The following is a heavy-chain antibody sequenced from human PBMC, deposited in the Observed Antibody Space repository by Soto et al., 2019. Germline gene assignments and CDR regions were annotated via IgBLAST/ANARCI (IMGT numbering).Heavy chain of an antibody. D-gene: IGHD5-18*01. Sequence: QVQLVESGGGVVQPGRSLRLSCAASGFTFSSYGIHWVRQAPGKGLEWVAVISYDGSNKYYADSVKGRFTISRDNSKNTLYLQMNSLRAEDTAVYYCATKGSGYSDAYGTTFDYWGQGTLVTVSS. V-gene: IGHV3-30*03. CDR2: ISYDGSNK. J-gene: IGHJ4*02. CDR3: ATKGSGYSDAYGTTFDY. CDR1: GFTFSSYG.